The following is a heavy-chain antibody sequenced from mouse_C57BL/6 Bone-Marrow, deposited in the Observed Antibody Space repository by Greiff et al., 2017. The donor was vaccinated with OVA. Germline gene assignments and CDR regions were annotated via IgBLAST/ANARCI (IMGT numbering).Heavy chain of an antibody. V-gene: IGHV1-55*01. CDR3: ATGDYYAMDY. CDR1: GYTFTSYW. Sequence: VQLQESGAELVKPGASVKMSCKASGYTFTSYWITWVKQRPGQGLEWIGDIYPGSGSTNYNEKFKSKATLTVDTSSSTAYMQLSSLTSEDSAVYYCATGDYYAMDYWGQGTSVTVSS. J-gene: IGHJ4*01. CDR2: IYPGSGST.